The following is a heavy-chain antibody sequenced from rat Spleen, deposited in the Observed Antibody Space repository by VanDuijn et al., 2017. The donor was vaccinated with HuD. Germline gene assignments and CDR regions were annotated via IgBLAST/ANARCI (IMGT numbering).Heavy chain of an antibody. Sequence: EVQLVESGGGLVQPGRSLKLSCAASGRTFSDYYMAWVRQAPTKGLEWVAYISTGGTTTYYRDSVKGRFTISRDDAKSFLYLQMDSLRSEDTATYYCTRSYTYYGYNYVMDAWGQGASVTVSS. V-gene: IGHV5-27*01. J-gene: IGHJ4*01. CDR3: TRSYTYYGYNYVMDA. CDR2: ISTGGTTT. CDR1: GRTFSDYY. D-gene: IGHD1-9*01.